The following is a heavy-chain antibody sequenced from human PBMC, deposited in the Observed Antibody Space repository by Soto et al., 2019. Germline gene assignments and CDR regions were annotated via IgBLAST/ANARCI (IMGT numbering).Heavy chain of an antibody. V-gene: IGHV3-74*01. J-gene: IGHJ4*02. Sequence: GGSLRLSCAASGFTFSSYWMHWVRQAPGKGLVWVSRINSDGSRTTYADSVKGRFTISRDNAKNMLHLQMDSLRAEDTAVYYCARALTYYYDIDYWGQGTLVTVSS. CDR3: ARALTYYYDIDY. CDR2: INSDGSRT. CDR1: GFTFSSYW. D-gene: IGHD3-22*01.